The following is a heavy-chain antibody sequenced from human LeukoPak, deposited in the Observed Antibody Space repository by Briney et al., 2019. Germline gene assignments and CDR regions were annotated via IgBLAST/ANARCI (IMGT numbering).Heavy chain of an antibody. V-gene: IGHV4-39*07. CDR1: GFTFSSYG. D-gene: IGHD3-10*01. Sequence: SGGSLRLSCAASGFTFSSYGMSWVRQAPGKGLEWIGSIYYSGSTYYNPSLKSRVTISVDTSKNQFSLKLSSVTAADTAVYYCARGSKWRKSMVRGARNRYNWFDPWGQGTLVTVSS. CDR3: ARGSKWRKSMVRGARNRYNWFDP. CDR2: IYYSGST. J-gene: IGHJ5*02.